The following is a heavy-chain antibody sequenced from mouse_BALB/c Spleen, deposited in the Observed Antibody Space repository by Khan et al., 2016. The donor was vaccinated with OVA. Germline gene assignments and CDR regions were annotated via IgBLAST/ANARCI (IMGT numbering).Heavy chain of an antibody. V-gene: IGHV1-4*01. CDR3: TRDRIDY. CDR2: INPTSGYT. J-gene: IGHJ2*01. CDR1: GYTFTTYW. Sequence: QVQLKQSGAELAKPGASVKMSCKASGYTFTTYWMHWVKQRPGQGLEWIGYINPTSGYTDYNEKFKDRATLSADKSSSTAYMQLSSRTSEDSAVYYCTRDRIDYWGQGTTRTVSS.